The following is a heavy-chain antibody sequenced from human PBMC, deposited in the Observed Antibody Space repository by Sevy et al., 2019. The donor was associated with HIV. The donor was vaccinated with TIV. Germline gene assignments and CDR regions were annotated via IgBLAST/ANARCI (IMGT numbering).Heavy chain of an antibody. CDR2: IWYDGTNK. V-gene: IGHV3-33*01. CDR1: GFTFSSYG. D-gene: IGHD3-10*01. J-gene: IGHJ4*02. Sequence: GGSLRLSCAASGFTFSSYGMHWVRQAPGKGLEWVALIWYDGTNKYYADSVKGRFTNSRDNSKNTRYLQMNSLRAEDTAVYYCASGAYYYASRSQNFDYWGPGTLVTVSS. CDR3: ASGAYYYASRSQNFDY.